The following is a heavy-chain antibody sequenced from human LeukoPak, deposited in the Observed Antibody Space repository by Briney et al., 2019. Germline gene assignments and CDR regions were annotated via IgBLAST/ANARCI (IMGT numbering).Heavy chain of an antibody. CDR2: ISAYNGNR. D-gene: IGHD4-17*01. V-gene: IGHV1-18*01. CDR3: ARGDYGDYPVLY. Sequence: ASVKVSCTASVYTFTIYVISWVRQAPGQGLEWMGWISAYNGNRNYAQKVQGRVTMTTDTSTSTAYMELRSLRSDDTAVYFCARGDYGDYPVLYWGQGTLVTVSS. CDR1: VYTFTIYV. J-gene: IGHJ4*02.